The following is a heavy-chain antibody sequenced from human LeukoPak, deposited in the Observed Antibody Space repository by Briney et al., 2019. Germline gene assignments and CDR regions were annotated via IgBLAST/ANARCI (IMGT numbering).Heavy chain of an antibody. J-gene: IGHJ4*02. Sequence: SETLSLTCTVSGGSVSSYYWSWIRQPAGKGLEWIGRIYTSGSTNYNPSLESRVTMSVDTSKNQFSLKLSSVTAADTAVYYCAREIGVLMVYSPLYFDYWGQGTLVTVSS. D-gene: IGHD2-8*01. CDR1: GGSVSSYY. CDR2: IYTSGST. CDR3: AREIGVLMVYSPLYFDY. V-gene: IGHV4-4*07.